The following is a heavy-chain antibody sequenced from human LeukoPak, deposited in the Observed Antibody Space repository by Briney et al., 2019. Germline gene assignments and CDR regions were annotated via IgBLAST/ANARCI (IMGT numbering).Heavy chain of an antibody. CDR3: AKAGDSSSSPLFLD. Sequence: GGSLRLSCAASGFTFSTFAMIWVRQPPGKGLEWVSSIFPSGGEIHYAESVKGRFTISRDNSKNTLYLQMNSLRAEDTAVYYCAKAGDSSSSPLFLDWGQGTLVTVSS. V-gene: IGHV3-23*01. CDR2: IFPSGGEI. J-gene: IGHJ4*02. D-gene: IGHD6-6*01. CDR1: GFTFSTFA.